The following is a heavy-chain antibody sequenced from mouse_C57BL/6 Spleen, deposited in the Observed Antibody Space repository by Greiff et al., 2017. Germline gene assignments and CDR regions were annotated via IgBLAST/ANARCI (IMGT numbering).Heavy chain of an antibody. V-gene: IGHV1-26*01. J-gene: IGHJ2*01. CDR2: INPNDGGT. Sequence: EVQLQQSGPELVKPGASVKISCKASGYTFTDYYMNWVKPSHGKSLEWIGDINPNDGGTSYNQKFKGKATLTVDKSSSTAYMELRSLTSEDSAVYYCARSDNYGSSLGYWVQGTTLTVSS. D-gene: IGHD1-1*01. CDR1: GYTFTDYY. CDR3: ARSDNYGSSLGY.